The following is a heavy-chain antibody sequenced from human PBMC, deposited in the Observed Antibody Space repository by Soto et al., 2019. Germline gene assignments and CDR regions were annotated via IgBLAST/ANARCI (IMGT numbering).Heavy chain of an antibody. V-gene: IGHV4-39*01. CDR3: VRYAACSSIRCFSEYFDL. Sequence: PSETLSLTCTVSGVSISTSSYYWGWVRLAPGKGLEWIGSIYNTGSTYYNPSLNTRVTISVDTSKNQFSLNLNSMTAADTSVYYCVRYAACSSIRCFSEYFDLWGRGTLVTVSS. J-gene: IGHJ2*01. CDR2: IYNTGST. D-gene: IGHD2-15*01. CDR1: GVSISTSSYY.